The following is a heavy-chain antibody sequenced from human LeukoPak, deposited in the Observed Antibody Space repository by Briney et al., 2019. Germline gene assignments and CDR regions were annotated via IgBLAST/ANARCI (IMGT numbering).Heavy chain of an antibody. J-gene: IGHJ4*02. D-gene: IGHD4-17*01. Sequence: SETLSLTCSVSGGSVSSYYWSWIRQSPGKGLEWIGYIHNSGRTNYNPSLKSRVTGFVDTSKNQVSLRLSSVTAADTAVYYCARDMSYGDYEIWGQGTLVTVSS. CDR2: IHNSGRT. CDR3: ARDMSYGDYEI. CDR1: GGSVSSYY. V-gene: IGHV4-4*08.